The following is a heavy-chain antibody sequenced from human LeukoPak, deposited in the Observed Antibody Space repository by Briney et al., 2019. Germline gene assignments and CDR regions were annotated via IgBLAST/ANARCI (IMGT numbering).Heavy chain of an antibody. J-gene: IGHJ4*02. CDR2: ISYDGSNK. CDR1: GFTFSSYA. D-gene: IGHD6-19*01. CDR3: TKDRTPYSSGWYAGAFRD. V-gene: IGHV3-30-3*01. Sequence: PGRSLRLSCAASGFTFSSYAMHWVRQAPGKGLEWVAVISYDGSNKYYADSVKGRFTISRDNSKNTLYLQMNSLRAEDTAVYYCTKDRTPYSSGWYAGAFRDWGQGTLVTVSS.